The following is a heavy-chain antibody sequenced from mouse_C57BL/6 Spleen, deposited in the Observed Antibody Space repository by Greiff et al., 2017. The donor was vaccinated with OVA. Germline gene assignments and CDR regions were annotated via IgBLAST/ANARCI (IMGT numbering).Heavy chain of an antibody. V-gene: IGHV1-64*01. D-gene: IGHD2-5*01. CDR1: GYTFTSYW. CDR2: IHPNSGST. Sequence: QVQLQQSGAELVKPGASVKLSCKASGYTFTSYWMHWVKQRPGQGLEWIGMIHPNSGSTNYNEKFKSKATLTVDKSSSTAYMQLSSLTSEDSAVYYCARSEYSNYVGGFDYWGQGTTLTVSS. CDR3: ARSEYSNYVGGFDY. J-gene: IGHJ2*01.